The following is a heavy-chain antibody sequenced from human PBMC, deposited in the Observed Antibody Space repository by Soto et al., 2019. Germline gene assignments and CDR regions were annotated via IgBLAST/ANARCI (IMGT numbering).Heavy chain of an antibody. CDR3: ARGDFCSSTSCYGYY. Sequence: EVQLVQSGAEVKKPGESLRISCKGSGYSFTSYWISWVRQMPGKGLEWMGRIDPSDSYTNYSPSFQGHVTISADKSISTAYLQWSSLKASDTAMYYCARGDFCSSTSCYGYYWGQGTLVTVSS. V-gene: IGHV5-10-1*03. CDR2: IDPSDSYT. D-gene: IGHD2-2*01. CDR1: GYSFTSYW. J-gene: IGHJ4*02.